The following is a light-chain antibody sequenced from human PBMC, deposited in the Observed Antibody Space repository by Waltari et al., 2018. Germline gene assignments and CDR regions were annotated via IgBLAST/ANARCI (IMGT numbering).Light chain of an antibody. CDR3: CSYAGLGIYV. Sequence: QSGLTQPASVSGSPGQSITISCTGPSRDAGNYNLVSWSQQYPGNAPKLMVYEVTKRTSGVSDRFSGSKSGNTASLTIYGLQSEDEADYYCCSYAGLGIYVFGTGTKVTVL. CDR2: EVT. CDR1: SRDAGNYNL. V-gene: IGLV2-23*02. J-gene: IGLJ1*01.